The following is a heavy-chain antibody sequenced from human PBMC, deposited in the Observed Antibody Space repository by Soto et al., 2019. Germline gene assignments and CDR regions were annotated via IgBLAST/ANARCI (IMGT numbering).Heavy chain of an antibody. J-gene: IGHJ6*02. CDR3: ARTGYDYYYYYGMDV. V-gene: IGHV5-51*01. Sequence: GYSFTSYWIAWVRQMPGKGLEWMGIIYPGDSDTRYSPSFQGQVTISADKSISTAYLQWSSLKASDTAMYYCARTGYDYYYYYGMDVWGQGTTVTVSS. CDR1: GYSFTSYW. CDR2: IYPGDSDT. D-gene: IGHD5-12*01.